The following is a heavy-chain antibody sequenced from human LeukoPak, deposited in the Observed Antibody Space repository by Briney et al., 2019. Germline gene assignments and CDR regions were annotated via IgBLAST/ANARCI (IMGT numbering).Heavy chain of an antibody. V-gene: IGHV3-66*04. CDR1: GFTVSSNY. J-gene: IGHJ3*02. Sequence: PGGSLRLSCAASGFTVSSNYISWVRQAPGKGLEWVSVIYSAGTTYYADSVKGRFTISRDNSKNTLNLQMNSLRVEDTAVYYCASQSTPVLPFDIWGQGTMVTVSS. CDR2: IYSAGTT. CDR3: ASQSTPVLPFDI.